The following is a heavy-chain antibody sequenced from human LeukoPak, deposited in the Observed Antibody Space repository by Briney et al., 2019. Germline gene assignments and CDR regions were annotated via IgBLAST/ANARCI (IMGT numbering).Heavy chain of an antibody. D-gene: IGHD3-22*01. CDR2: ISNRGDII. CDR1: GFTFSDFY. J-gene: IGHJ4*02. V-gene: IGHV3-11*01. Sequence: GGSLRLSCAASGFTFSDFYMSWIRQAPGKGLEWVSFISNRGDIIYYTDSVKGRFTISRDNAKNSVYLQMNSLRAEDTAVYYCARGPGDYYDHSGSFEYWGQGTVVTVSS. CDR3: ARGPGDYYDHSGSFEY.